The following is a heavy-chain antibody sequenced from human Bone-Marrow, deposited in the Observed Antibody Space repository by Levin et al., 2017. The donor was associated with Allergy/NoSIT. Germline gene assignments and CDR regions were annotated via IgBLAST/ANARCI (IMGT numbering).Heavy chain of an antibody. CDR1: GFTFGDDA. CDR3: TKTHAPCFGGVSFHY. Sequence: GGSLRLSCVASGFTFGDDALHWVRQAPGKGLEWVSGLTWQSASVGYADSVKGRFTISTDSASQTLYLQMNNLRDDDTALYYCTKTHAPCFGGVSFHYWGQGIRVTVSS. CDR2: LTWQSASV. D-gene: IGHD3-16*01. J-gene: IGHJ4*02. V-gene: IGHV3-9*01.